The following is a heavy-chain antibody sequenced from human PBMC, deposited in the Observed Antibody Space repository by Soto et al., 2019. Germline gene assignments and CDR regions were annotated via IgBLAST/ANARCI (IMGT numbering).Heavy chain of an antibody. J-gene: IGHJ6*02. D-gene: IGHD6-19*01. CDR1: GVTFSTST. CDR3: ARAGFVSGWNEFSGMDV. V-gene: IGHV1-69*11. Sequence: VQRVQSGAEVRKPGSSVKVSCEVSGVTFSTSTITWVRQAPGQGLEWMGSIIPILGTAKSTQKFQGRVTITADESASVAYMELSSLTSEDTAVYYCARAGFVSGWNEFSGMDVWGQGTTVTFSS. CDR2: IIPILGTA.